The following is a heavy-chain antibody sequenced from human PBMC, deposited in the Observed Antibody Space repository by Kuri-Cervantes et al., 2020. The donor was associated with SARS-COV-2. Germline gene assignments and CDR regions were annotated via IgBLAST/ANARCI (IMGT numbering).Heavy chain of an antibody. V-gene: IGHV3-74*01. CDR2: INSDGSST. D-gene: IGHD3-3*01. CDR1: GFTFSSYW. Sequence: ETLSLTCAASGFTFSSYWMHWVRQAPGKGLVWVSRINSDGSSTSYADSVKGRFTISRDNAKNTLYLQMNSLRAEDTAVYYRASLSNLEWLPPWGQGTLVTVSS. J-gene: IGHJ5*02. CDR3: ASLSNLEWLPP.